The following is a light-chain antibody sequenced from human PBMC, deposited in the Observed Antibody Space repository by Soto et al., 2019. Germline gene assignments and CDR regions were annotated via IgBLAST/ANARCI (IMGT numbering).Light chain of an antibody. CDR3: QQRSNSPPWT. Sequence: EIVLTQSPATVSVSPGESATLSCRASQSVRNYLAWYQQKPGQAPRLLIFDASNSATGIPSRFSGSGSGTYFTLTISSLEPEDFAVYYCQQRSNSPPWTFGPGTRVDL. CDR2: DAS. J-gene: IGKJ3*01. V-gene: IGKV3-11*01. CDR1: QSVRNY.